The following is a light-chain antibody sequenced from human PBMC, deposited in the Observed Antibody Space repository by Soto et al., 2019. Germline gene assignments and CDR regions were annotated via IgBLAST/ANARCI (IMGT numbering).Light chain of an antibody. J-gene: IGKJ4*01. CDR3: MQSTHLPPLT. CDR1: QSLVHSDGNTY. Sequence: DVVMTQSPLSLPVTLGQPASISCRSSQSLVHSDGNTYLNWFQQRPGQSPRRLIYKVSYRDSGVPDRFSGSGSGTDFTLKISRVEAEDVGIYYCMQSTHLPPLTSGGGTKVEIK. CDR2: KVS. V-gene: IGKV2-30*02.